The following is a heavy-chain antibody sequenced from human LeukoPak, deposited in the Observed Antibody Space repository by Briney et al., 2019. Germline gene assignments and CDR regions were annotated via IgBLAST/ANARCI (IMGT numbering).Heavy chain of an antibody. CDR1: GFTVSSNY. V-gene: IGHV4-39*07. CDR3: ARDGRYFDWLSFDY. Sequence: GSLRLSCAASGFTVSSNYMSWVRQPPGKGLEWIGSIYYGGSIYYNPSLKSRVTISVDTSKNQFSLKLSSVTAADTAVYYCARDGRYFDWLSFDYWGQGTLVTVSS. J-gene: IGHJ4*02. CDR2: IYYGGSI. D-gene: IGHD3-9*01.